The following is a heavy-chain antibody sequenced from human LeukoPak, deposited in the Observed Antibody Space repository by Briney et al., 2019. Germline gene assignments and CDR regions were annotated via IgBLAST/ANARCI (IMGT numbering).Heavy chain of an antibody. CDR1: RDSVSSNSVT. Sequence: SQTLSLTCAISRDSVSSNSVTWNWIRQSPSRGLEWLGRTYYRSTWYNDYAVSVRGRITVNPDSSKNQFSLHLNSVTPEDTAVYYCARRLTQYDCFDPWGQGILVTVSS. J-gene: IGHJ5*02. V-gene: IGHV6-1*01. CDR2: TYYRSTWYN. CDR3: ARRLTQYDCFDP. D-gene: IGHD2-2*01.